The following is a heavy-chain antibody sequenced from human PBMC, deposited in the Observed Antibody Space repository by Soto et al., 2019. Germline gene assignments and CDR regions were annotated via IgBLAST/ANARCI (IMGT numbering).Heavy chain of an antibody. V-gene: IGHV5-51*01. CDR1: GYSFTRYW. Sequence: ESLTIYCKGSGYSFTRYWIGLVRQMPGKGLEWMGIIYPGDSDTRYSPSFQGQVTISADKSISTAYLQWSSLKASDTAMYYCARQQYSSSWNYYYGMDVWGQGTTVTVSS. CDR3: ARQQYSSSWNYYYGMDV. J-gene: IGHJ6*02. D-gene: IGHD6-13*01. CDR2: IYPGDSDT.